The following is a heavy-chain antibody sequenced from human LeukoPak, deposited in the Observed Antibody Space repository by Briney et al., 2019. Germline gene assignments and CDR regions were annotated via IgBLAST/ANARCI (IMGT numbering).Heavy chain of an antibody. CDR2: IRQDGNEK. J-gene: IGHJ4*02. Sequence: GGSLRLSCAASEFTFSSYAMSWVRQAPGKGLEWVANIRQDGNEKYYVDSVKGRFTISRDNAKNSLYLQMNSLRAEDTAVYYCARASGGSGSYFDYWGQGTLVTVSS. D-gene: IGHD3-10*01. CDR1: EFTFSSYA. V-gene: IGHV3-7*01. CDR3: ARASGGSGSYFDY.